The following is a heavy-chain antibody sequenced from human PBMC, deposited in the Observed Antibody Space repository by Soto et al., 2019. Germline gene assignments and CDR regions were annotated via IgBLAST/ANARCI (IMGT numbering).Heavy chain of an antibody. CDR3: ARVDFFGTGGLPRYYFDY. Sequence: PSETLSLTCSVSGDSINSGGYHWTWIRQRPGSGLEWIGYIYYSGSTYYNPSLQSRISISVDTSKNQFSLNLNSVTAADTAVYYCARVDFFGTGGLPRYYFDYWGQGTLVTVSS. J-gene: IGHJ4*02. CDR1: GDSINSGGYH. CDR2: IYYSGST. V-gene: IGHV4-31*03. D-gene: IGHD1-1*01.